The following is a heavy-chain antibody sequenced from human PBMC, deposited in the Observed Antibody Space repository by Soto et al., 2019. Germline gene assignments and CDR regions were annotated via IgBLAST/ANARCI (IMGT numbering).Heavy chain of an antibody. V-gene: IGHV4-59*06. Sequence: SETMSLTCTVSGGYISSYYWSWIRQHPGKGLEWIGYIYYSGSTYYNPSLKSRVTISVDTSKNQFSLKLSSVTAADTAVYYCARVISYKDDAFDIWGQGTMVTVSS. CDR2: IYYSGST. CDR3: ARVISYKDDAFDI. J-gene: IGHJ3*02. D-gene: IGHD3-16*02. CDR1: GGYISSYY.